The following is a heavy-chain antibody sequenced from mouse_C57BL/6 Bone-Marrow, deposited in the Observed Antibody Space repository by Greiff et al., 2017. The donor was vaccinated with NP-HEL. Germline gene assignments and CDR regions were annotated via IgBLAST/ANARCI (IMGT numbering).Heavy chain of an antibody. V-gene: IGHV5-9-1*02. D-gene: IGHD2-1*01. CDR3: TRGDYYGNYWFAY. CDR2: ISSGGDYI. J-gene: IGHJ3*01. Sequence: EVHLVESGAGLVKPGGSLKLSCAASGFTFSSYAMSWVRQTPEKRLEWVAYISSGGDYIYYADTVKGRFTISRDNARNTLYLQMISLKSEDTAMYYCTRGDYYGNYWFAYWGQGTLVTVSA. CDR1: GFTFSSYA.